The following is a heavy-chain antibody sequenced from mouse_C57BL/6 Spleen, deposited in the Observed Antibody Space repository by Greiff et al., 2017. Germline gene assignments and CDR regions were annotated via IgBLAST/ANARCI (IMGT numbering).Heavy chain of an antibody. CDR1: GFSLTSYG. Sequence: QVQLQQSGPGLVQPSQSLSITCTVSGFSLTSYGVHWVRQSPGKGLEWLGVIWSGGSTDYTAAFISKLIISQDNSKSEVLFKKNSLQAEDTAIYYCARKKRTFYARDYWGQGTSVTVSS. CDR2: IWSGGST. V-gene: IGHV2-2*01. CDR3: ARKKRTFYARDY. J-gene: IGHJ4*01.